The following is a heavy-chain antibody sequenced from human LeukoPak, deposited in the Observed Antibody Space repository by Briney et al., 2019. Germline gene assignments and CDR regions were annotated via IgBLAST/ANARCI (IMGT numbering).Heavy chain of an antibody. CDR2: VHSTGAT. CDR1: GGSLSNYY. V-gene: IGHV4-4*07. J-gene: IGHJ4*02. CDR3: ARGDTSGATYFDY. D-gene: IGHD1-26*01. Sequence: SETLSLTCTVSGGSLSNYYWNWIRQPAGKGLEWTGRVHSTGATHFNPAFASRLTMSEDPSKNQFSLKLRSMTAADTAIYFCARGDTSGATYFDYWGRGTLVTVSS.